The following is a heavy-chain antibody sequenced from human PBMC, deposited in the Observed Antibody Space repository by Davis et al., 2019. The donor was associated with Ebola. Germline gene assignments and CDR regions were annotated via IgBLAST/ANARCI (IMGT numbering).Heavy chain of an antibody. CDR1: GFSVSANY. V-gene: IGHV3-53*01. CDR3: ARDLIITKVQGLIGRYGMDL. Sequence: GESLKISCAASGFSVSANYMSWVRLAPGKGLECVALIHSADITYYADSVKGRFTISRDSSKNMVFLQMNSLRADDTAVYYCARDLIITKVQGLIGRYGMDLWGQGTTVSVSS. J-gene: IGHJ6*02. D-gene: IGHD3-10*01. CDR2: IHSADIT.